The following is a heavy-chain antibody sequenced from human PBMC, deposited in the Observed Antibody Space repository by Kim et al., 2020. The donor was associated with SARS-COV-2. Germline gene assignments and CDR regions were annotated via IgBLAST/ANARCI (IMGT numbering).Heavy chain of an antibody. Sequence: RYSPSSQDPVTISVDQSTTTAYLQWSSLKASDTAMYYCARSAGPYDYYFDYWGQGTLVTVSS. D-gene: IGHD3-16*01. J-gene: IGHJ4*02. V-gene: IGHV5-51*01. CDR3: ARSAGPYDYYFDY.